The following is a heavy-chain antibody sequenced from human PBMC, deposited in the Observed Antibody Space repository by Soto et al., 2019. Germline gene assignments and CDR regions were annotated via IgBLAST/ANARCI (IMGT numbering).Heavy chain of an antibody. V-gene: IGHV3-15*01. CDR3: TTLARTTVTTSIF. J-gene: IGHJ4*02. CDR2: IKSKTDGGTT. D-gene: IGHD4-17*01. Sequence: GGSLRLSCAASGFTFSNAWMSWVRQAPGKGLEWVGRIKSKTDGGTTDYAAPVKGRFTISRDDSKNTLYLQMNSLKTEDTAVYYCTTLARTTVTTSIFWGQGTLVTVSS. CDR1: GFTFSNAW.